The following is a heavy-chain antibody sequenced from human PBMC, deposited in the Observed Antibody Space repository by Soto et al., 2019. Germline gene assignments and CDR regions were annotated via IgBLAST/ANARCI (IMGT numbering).Heavy chain of an antibody. CDR3: AKDNDILTGRIPLLGYYFDY. CDR2: ISGSGGST. J-gene: IGHJ4*02. V-gene: IGHV3-23*01. Sequence: GGSLRLSCAASGFTFSSYAMSWVRQAPGKGLEWVSAISGSGGSTYYADSVKGRFTISRDNSKNTLYLQMNSLRAEDTAVYYCAKDNDILTGRIPLLGYYFDYWGQGTLVTVSS. D-gene: IGHD3-9*01. CDR1: GFTFSSYA.